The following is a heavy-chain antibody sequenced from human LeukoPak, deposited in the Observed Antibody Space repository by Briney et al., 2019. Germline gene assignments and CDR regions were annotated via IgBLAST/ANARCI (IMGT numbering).Heavy chain of an antibody. CDR3: ARAAPWFDP. Sequence: SETLSLTCTVSGGSISSYYWSWIRQPPGKGLEWIGYIYYGGSTNYNPSLKSRVTISVDTSKNQFSLKLSSVTAADTAVYYCARAAPWFDPWGQGTLVTVSS. J-gene: IGHJ5*02. CDR1: GGSISSYY. CDR2: IYYGGST. V-gene: IGHV4-59*01.